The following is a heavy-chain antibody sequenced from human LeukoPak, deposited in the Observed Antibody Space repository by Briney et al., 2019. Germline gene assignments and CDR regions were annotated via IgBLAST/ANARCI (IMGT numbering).Heavy chain of an antibody. D-gene: IGHD5-12*01. CDR3: ARDIELST. Sequence: GGSLKLSCAASGFTFSSYAMTWVRQAPGKGLEWVSLIASSGLKTYYADSVRGRFTISRDNSKNTLSLQMNSLRVEDTAIYYCARDIELSTWGLGTLVTVSS. J-gene: IGHJ3*01. CDR2: IASSGLKT. CDR1: GFTFSSYA. V-gene: IGHV3-23*01.